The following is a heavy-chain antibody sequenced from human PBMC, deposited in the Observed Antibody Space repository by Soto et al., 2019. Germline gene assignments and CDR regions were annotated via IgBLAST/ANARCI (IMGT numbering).Heavy chain of an antibody. CDR2: IFYRGNT. CDR3: TRHAIIPKLQYGMDV. D-gene: IGHD2-15*01. V-gene: IGHV4-59*01. Sequence: SETLSLTCTVSGGSISGYYWSWIRQPPGKGLEWIGYIFYRGNTLYNPSLQSRVTISVDTFNNQFSLRLTSVTAADTAVYYCTRHAIIPKLQYGMDVWGQGASVTVSS. J-gene: IGHJ6*02. CDR1: GGSISGYY.